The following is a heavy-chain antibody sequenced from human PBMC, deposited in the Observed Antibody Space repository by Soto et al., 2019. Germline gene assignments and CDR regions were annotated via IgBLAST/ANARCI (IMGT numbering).Heavy chain of an antibody. Sequence: QVRLVQSGAEVKKPGSSVKVSCKASGGTFSSYAISWVRQAPGQGLEWMGGIIPIFGTANYAQKFQGRVTITADESTSTAYMELSSLRSEDTAVYYCARDAREMPQYYYDSSGYYYNWFDPWGQGTLVTVSS. V-gene: IGHV1-69*01. CDR3: ARDAREMPQYYYDSSGYYYNWFDP. CDR1: GGTFSSYA. D-gene: IGHD3-22*01. CDR2: IIPIFGTA. J-gene: IGHJ5*02.